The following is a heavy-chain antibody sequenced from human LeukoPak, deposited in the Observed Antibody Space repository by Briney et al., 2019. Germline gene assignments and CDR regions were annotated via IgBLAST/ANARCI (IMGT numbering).Heavy chain of an antibody. D-gene: IGHD6-25*01. Sequence: PSGTLSLTCGVSGGSITTTNFWSWVRQTPGQGLEWIGEVSVSGLSDYNPSLRGRVTMSLDTSKNHLSLKLTFVTAADTAVYYCTRENAAFSPFGYWGQGTLVTV. CDR1: GGSITTTNF. CDR2: VSVSGLS. J-gene: IGHJ4*02. CDR3: TRENAAFSPFGY. V-gene: IGHV4-4*02.